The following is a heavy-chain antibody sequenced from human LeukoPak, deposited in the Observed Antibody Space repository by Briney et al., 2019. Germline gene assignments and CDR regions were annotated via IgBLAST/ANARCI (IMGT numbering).Heavy chain of an antibody. D-gene: IGHD2-2*01. V-gene: IGHV4-59*08. CDR2: IYYSGST. CDR1: GGSISSYY. Sequence: PSETLSLTCTVSGGSISSYYWSWIRQPPGKGLEWIGYIYYSGSTNYNPSLKSRVTISVDTSKNQFSLKLSYVTAADTAVYYCARHRVVVPAATDYWGQGTLVTVSS. CDR3: ARHRVVVPAATDY. J-gene: IGHJ4*02.